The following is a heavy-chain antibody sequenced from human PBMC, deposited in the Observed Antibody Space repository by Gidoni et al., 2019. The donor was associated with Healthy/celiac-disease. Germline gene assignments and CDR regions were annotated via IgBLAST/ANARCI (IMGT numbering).Heavy chain of an antibody. CDR3: ARDAGGKSLRPSPPA. CDR1: GYTFIGYY. CDR2: INPNSGGT. D-gene: IGHD2-2*01. J-gene: IGHJ4*02. V-gene: IGHV1-2*02. Sequence: QVQLVQSGAEVKKPGASVKVSCKASGYTFIGYYMHWVRQAPGQGLEWMGWINPNSGGTNYAQKFQGRVTMTRDTSISTAYMELSRLRSDDTAVYYCARDAGGKSLRPSPPAWGQGTLVTVSS.